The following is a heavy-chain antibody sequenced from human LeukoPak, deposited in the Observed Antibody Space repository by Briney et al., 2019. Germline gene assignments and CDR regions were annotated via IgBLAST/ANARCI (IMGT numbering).Heavy chain of an antibody. V-gene: IGHV3-20*04. CDR3: ARGPLQTIPTSKIVVYYYPFDY. Sequence: PGGSLRLSCTASGFNFDDYGMSWVRQAPGKGLERVSGINWNGGGTGYADSVKGRFTISRENAKNSLYLQMNSLKAEDTALYYCARGPLQTIPTSKIVVYYYPFDYWGQGTLVTVSS. CDR2: INWNGGGT. D-gene: IGHD3-22*01. J-gene: IGHJ4*02. CDR1: GFNFDDYG.